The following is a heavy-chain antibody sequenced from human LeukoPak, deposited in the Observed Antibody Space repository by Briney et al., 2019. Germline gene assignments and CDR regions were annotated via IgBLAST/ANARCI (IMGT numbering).Heavy chain of an antibody. Sequence: SETLSLTCTVSGGSISSSSYYWGWIRQPPGKGLEWIGSIYYSGSTYYNPSLKSRVTISVDTSKNQFSLKLSSVTAADTAVYYCARGGAYYDFWSGYFGYWGQGTLVTVSS. V-gene: IGHV4-39*07. CDR3: ARGGAYYDFWSGYFGY. D-gene: IGHD3-3*01. CDR2: IYYSGST. CDR1: GGSISSSSYY. J-gene: IGHJ4*02.